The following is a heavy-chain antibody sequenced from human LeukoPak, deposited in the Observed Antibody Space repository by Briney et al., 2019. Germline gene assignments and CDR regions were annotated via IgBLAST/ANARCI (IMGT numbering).Heavy chain of an antibody. CDR2: IYYSGSS. CDR1: GGSIRSYY. CDR3: ATDIVATRGIFY. V-gene: IGHV4-59*08. J-gene: IGHJ4*02. Sequence: SETLSLTCTVSGGSIRSYYWSWIRQPPGKGLEWIGYIYYSGSSNYNPSLKSRVTISVDTSKNQFSLNLSSVTAADTAVYYCATDIVATRGIFYWGQGTLVTVSS. D-gene: IGHD5-12*01.